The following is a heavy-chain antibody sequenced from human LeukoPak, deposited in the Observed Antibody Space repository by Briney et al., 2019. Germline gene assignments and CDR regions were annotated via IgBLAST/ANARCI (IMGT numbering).Heavy chain of an antibody. Sequence: GGSLRLSCAASGFTFSSYGMHWVRQAPGKGLEWVAVISYDGSNKYYADSVKGRFTISRDNSKNTLYLQMNSLRAEDTAVYYCARGRGLPGPLDYWGQGTLVTVSS. CDR3: ARGRGLPGPLDY. J-gene: IGHJ4*02. CDR1: GFTFSSYG. D-gene: IGHD3-10*01. CDR2: ISYDGSNK. V-gene: IGHV3-30*03.